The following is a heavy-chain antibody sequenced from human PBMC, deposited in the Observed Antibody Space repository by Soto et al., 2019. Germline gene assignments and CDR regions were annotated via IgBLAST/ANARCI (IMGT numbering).Heavy chain of an antibody. J-gene: IGHJ3*02. D-gene: IGHD6-13*01. CDR2: ISSSSSYI. CDR1: GFTFSSYS. V-gene: IGHV3-21*01. Sequence: PGGSLRLSCAASGFTFSSYSMNWVRQAPGKGLEWVSPISSSSSYIYYADSVKGRFTISRDNAKNSLYLQMNSLRAEDTAVYYCARVARGGAAAFDAFDIWGQGTMVTVSS. CDR3: ARVARGGAAAFDAFDI.